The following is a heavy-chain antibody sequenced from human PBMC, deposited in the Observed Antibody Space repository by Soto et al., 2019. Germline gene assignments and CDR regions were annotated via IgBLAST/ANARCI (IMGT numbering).Heavy chain of an antibody. V-gene: IGHV4-34*01. J-gene: IGHJ6*02. D-gene: IGHD1-26*01. CDR3: ARGGSGSPNYYYYYGMDV. CDR1: GGSFSGYY. CDR2: INHSGST. Sequence: SETLSLTCAVYGGSFSGYYWSWIRQPPGKGLEWIGEINHSGSTNYNPSLKSRVTISVDTSKNQFSLKLSSVTAADTAVYYCARGGSGSPNYYYYYGMDVWGQGTTVTVS.